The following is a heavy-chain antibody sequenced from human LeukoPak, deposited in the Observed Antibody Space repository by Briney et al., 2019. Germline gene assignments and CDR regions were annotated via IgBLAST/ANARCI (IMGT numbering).Heavy chain of an antibody. V-gene: IGHV3-23*01. CDR2: ISGSGGST. Sequence: LAGGSLRLSCAASGFTFSSYAMSWVRQAPGKGLEWVSAISGSGGSTYYADSVKGRFTISRDNSKNTLYLQMNSLRAEDTAVYYCAKDPGYQLPQYYFDYWGQGTLVTVSS. CDR3: AKDPGYQLPQYYFDY. CDR1: GFTFSSYA. D-gene: IGHD2-2*01. J-gene: IGHJ4*02.